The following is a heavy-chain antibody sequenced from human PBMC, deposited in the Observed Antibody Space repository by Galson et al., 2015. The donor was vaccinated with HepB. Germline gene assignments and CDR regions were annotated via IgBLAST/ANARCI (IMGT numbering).Heavy chain of an antibody. CDR2: IHGGNNR. CDR3: AQLGTGY. D-gene: IGHD3-16*01. V-gene: IGHV3-53*01. CDR1: GFSIRSHY. Sequence: SLRLSCAASGFSIRSHYMNWVRQAPGKGLEWVSLIHGGNNRYYADSVKGRFAIFREDSMKTLYLEMNSLRAEDTAVYYCAQLGTGYWGQGILVTVSS. J-gene: IGHJ4*02.